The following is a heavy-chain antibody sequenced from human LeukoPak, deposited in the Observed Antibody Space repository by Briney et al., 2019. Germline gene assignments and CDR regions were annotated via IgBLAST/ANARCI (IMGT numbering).Heavy chain of an antibody. D-gene: IGHD1-26*01. CDR1: GFIFSTYA. V-gene: IGHV3-30-3*01. J-gene: IGHJ4*02. CDR2: ISYDGSNK. Sequence: GGSLRLSCAASGFIFSTYAMHWVRQAPGKGLEWVAVISYDGSNKYYADSVKGRFTISRDNSKNTLYLQMNSLRAEDTAVYYCARESSGGSYPFDYWGQGTLVTVSS. CDR3: ARESSGGSYPFDY.